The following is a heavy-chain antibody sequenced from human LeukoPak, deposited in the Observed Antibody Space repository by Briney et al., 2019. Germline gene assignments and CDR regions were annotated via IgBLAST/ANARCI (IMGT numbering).Heavy chain of an antibody. Sequence: PAGGSLRLSCAASGFTFSSYAMSWARQAPGKGLEWVSAISGSGGSTYYADSVKGRFTISRDNSKNTLYLQMNSLRAEDTAVYYCAKTPYHSSGWYYFDYWGQGTLVTVSS. CDR1: GFTFSSYA. J-gene: IGHJ4*02. CDR2: ISGSGGST. V-gene: IGHV3-23*01. CDR3: AKTPYHSSGWYYFDY. D-gene: IGHD6-19*01.